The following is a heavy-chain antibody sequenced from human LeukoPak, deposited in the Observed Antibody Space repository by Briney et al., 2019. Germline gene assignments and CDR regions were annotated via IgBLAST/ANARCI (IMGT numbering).Heavy chain of an antibody. D-gene: IGHD6-19*01. CDR1: GYTFTNYD. V-gene: IGHV1-18*01. Sequence: ASVKVSCKASGYTFTNYDISWVRQAPGQGLEWMGWISSFNGNTNCAQKLQDRVTMTTDTSTSTAYMELRSLRSDDTAVYYCARGRDARIKVAVADTPLTNFDYWGQGTLVTASS. CDR3: ARGRDARIKVAVADTPLTNFDY. J-gene: IGHJ4*02. CDR2: ISSFNGNT.